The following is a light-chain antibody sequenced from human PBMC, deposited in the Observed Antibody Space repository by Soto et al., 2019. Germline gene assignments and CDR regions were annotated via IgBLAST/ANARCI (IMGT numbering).Light chain of an antibody. CDR2: ANN. J-gene: IGLJ1*01. Sequence: QSVLTQPPSVSGAPGQRVTISCTGSSSNVGAGYDVHWYQQLPGTAPKLLISANNNRPSGVPDRFSGSKSGTSASLAITGLQAEDAADYYCQSYDSSLRGPVFGTGTKLTVL. CDR3: QSYDSSLRGPV. V-gene: IGLV1-40*01. CDR1: SSNVGAGYD.